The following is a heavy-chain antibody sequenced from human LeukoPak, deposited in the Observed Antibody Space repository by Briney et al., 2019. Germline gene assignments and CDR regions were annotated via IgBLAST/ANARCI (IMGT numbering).Heavy chain of an antibody. J-gene: IGHJ4*02. Sequence: PGGSLRLSCAASGFTFSSYGMHWVRQAPGKGLEWVAVIWYDGSNKYYADSVKGRFTISRDNSKNTLYLQMNSLRAEDTAVYYCARDSFYQRETPLDYWGQGTLVTVSS. CDR1: GFTFSSYG. V-gene: IGHV3-33*01. D-gene: IGHD1-26*01. CDR3: ARDSFYQRETPLDY. CDR2: IWYDGSNK.